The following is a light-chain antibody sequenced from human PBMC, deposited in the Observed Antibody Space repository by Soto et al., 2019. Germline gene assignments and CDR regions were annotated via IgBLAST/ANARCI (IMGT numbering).Light chain of an antibody. Sequence: EIVLTQSPGTLSLSPGERATLSCRASQSVSRSYLAWYQQKPGQAPRLLIYGASTRATGIPDRFSGSGSGTDFTLTISRLEPEDFAVYYCQQYNTYSFGQGTKLEIK. CDR2: GAS. CDR1: QSVSRSY. CDR3: QQYNTYS. V-gene: IGKV3-20*01. J-gene: IGKJ2*01.